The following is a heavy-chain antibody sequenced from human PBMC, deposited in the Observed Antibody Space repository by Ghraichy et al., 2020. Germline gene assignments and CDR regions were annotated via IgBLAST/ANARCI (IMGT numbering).Heavy chain of an antibody. V-gene: IGHV6-1*01. CDR3: VREWVDTGRFDS. CDR2: TYYRSKWYH. Sequence: SQTLSLTCAISGDSVSSNSAAWNWIRQSPSRGLEWLGRTYYRSKWYHDYALSVKSRITINPDTSKNQFSLQLNSVTPEDTAVYYCVREWVDTGRFDSWGQGTLVTVSS. J-gene: IGHJ4*02. D-gene: IGHD5-18*01. CDR1: GDSVSSNSAA.